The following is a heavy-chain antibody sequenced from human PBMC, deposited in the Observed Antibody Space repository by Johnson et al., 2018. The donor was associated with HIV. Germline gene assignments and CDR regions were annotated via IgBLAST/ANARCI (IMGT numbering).Heavy chain of an antibody. CDR1: GFTFSSYA. J-gene: IGHJ3*02. D-gene: IGHD5-24*01. CDR3: ARACRDGYTCDAFDI. CDR2: ISGSGDST. V-gene: IGHV3-23*01. Sequence: VQVLESGGGLVQPGGSLRLSCAASGFTFSSYAMNWVRQAPGKGLAWVSAISGSGDSTYYADSVKGRFTISRDNSKNTLYLQMNSLRAEDTAVYYCARACRDGYTCDAFDIWGQGTMVTVSS.